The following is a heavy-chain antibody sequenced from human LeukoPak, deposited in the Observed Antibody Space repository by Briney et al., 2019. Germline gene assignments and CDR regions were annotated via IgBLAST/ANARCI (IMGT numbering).Heavy chain of an antibody. CDR1: GGSFSGYY. CDR3: ARGRRGGYYILRPSRENYFDY. Sequence: PSETLSLTCAVYGGSFSGYYWSWIRQPPGKGLEWIGEINHSGSTNYNPSLKSRVTISVDTSKNQFSLKLSSVTAADTAVYYCARGRRGGYYILRPSRENYFDYWGQGTLVTVSS. CDR2: INHSGST. V-gene: IGHV4-34*01. J-gene: IGHJ4*02. D-gene: IGHD3-3*01.